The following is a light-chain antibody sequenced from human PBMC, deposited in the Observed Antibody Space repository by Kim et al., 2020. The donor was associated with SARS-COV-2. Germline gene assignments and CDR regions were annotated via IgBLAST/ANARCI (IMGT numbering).Light chain of an antibody. Sequence: SSELTQDPAVSVALGQTVRLTCQGDSLRNYYATWYQQRPGQAPVLGLYGKYNRPSGIPDRFSGSASGNTASLTITGAQAEDEADYYCNSRDSSGDHVVFGGGTKLTV. J-gene: IGLJ3*02. CDR1: SLRNYY. CDR2: GKY. V-gene: IGLV3-19*01. CDR3: NSRDSSGDHVV.